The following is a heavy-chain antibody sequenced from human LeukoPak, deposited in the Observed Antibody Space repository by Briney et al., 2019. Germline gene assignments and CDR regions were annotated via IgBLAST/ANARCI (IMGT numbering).Heavy chain of an antibody. CDR3: ARGQRTFDY. CDR2: ISGGSNYI. Sequence: GGSLRLSCAASGFTFSTYTVNWVRQAPGKGLEWVSSISGGSNYIYYADSVKGRCTISRDNAKNSLYLQMNSLSAEDTAVYYCARGQRTFDYWGQGTLVTVSS. CDR1: GFTFSTYT. J-gene: IGHJ4*02. V-gene: IGHV3-21*01. D-gene: IGHD6-25*01.